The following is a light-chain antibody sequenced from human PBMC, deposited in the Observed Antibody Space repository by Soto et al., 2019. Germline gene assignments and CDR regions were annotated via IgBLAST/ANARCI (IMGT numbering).Light chain of an antibody. CDR1: SSDVGAYNS. J-gene: IGLJ3*02. V-gene: IGLV2-14*03. Sequence: QSALTQPASVSRSPGQSITISCTGTSSDVGAYNSVSWYQQHPGTAPKLMIYDVTNRPSGVSTRFSGSKSCDTASLTISGLQAEDESRYYCASFSATNTRAFGAGTKLTVL. CDR3: ASFSATNTRA. CDR2: DVT.